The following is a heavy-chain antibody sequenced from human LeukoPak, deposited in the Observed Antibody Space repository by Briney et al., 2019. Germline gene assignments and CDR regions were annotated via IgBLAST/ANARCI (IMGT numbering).Heavy chain of an antibody. CDR1: GGSFSGYY. V-gene: IGHV4-59*01. D-gene: IGHD3-10*01. CDR2: IYYSGST. CDR3: ARGGVAAKYYFDF. J-gene: IGHJ4*02. Sequence: SETLSLTCAVYGGSFSGYYWSWIRQPPGKGLEFIGYIYYSGSTNFNPSLKSRVTLSVDTSKNQISLKLNSVTAADTAVYYCARGGVAAKYYFDFWGREPWSPSPQ.